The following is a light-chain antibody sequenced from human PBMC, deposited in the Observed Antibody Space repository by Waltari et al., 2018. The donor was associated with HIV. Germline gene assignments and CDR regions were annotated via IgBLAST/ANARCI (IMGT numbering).Light chain of an antibody. CDR1: SGSIASTS. CDR3: QSSYTNNQV. V-gene: IGLV6-57*03. Sequence: NFMLTQPHSVSESPGKTVTISCTRSSGSIASTSVQWYQQRPGSAPTAVIYEHNQRASGVPDRFSGSVDSSSNSASLTISGLKTEDEADYYCQSSYTNNQVFGGGTKLTVL. J-gene: IGLJ3*02. CDR2: EHN.